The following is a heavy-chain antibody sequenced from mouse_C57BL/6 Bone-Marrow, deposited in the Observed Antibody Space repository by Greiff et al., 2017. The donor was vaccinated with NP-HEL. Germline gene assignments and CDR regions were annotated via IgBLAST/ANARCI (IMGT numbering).Heavy chain of an antibody. V-gene: IGHV1-52*01. CDR2: IDPSDSET. Sequence: QVQLQQPGAELVRPGSSVKLSCKASGYTFTSYWMHWVKQRPRQGLEWIGNIDPSDSETHYNQKFKDKATLTVDKSSSTAYMQLSSLTSEDSAVYYCARIHCYGSCYMDYWGQGTTLTVSS. D-gene: IGHD1-1*01. CDR3: ARIHCYGSCYMDY. J-gene: IGHJ4*01. CDR1: GYTFTSYW.